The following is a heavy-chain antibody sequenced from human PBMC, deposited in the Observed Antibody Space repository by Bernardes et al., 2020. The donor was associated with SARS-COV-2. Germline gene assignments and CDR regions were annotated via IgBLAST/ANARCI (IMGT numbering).Heavy chain of an antibody. Sequence: SETLSLTCAVSGGSVATGLYYWTWIRQTPGKGLEWIGNIYYTGSTMYNPSLKSRVAMSLDTSKNQFSLNLTSATAADTAVYYCARNQLRYYYPSGTTRVGEAFDIWGQGTMVTVTS. D-gene: IGHD3-10*01. CDR2: IYYTGST. J-gene: IGHJ3*02. V-gene: IGHV4-61*01. CDR1: GGSVATGLYY. CDR3: ARNQLRYYYPSGTTRVGEAFDI.